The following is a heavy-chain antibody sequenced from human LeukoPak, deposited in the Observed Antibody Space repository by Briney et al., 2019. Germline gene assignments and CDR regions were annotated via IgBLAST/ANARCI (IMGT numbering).Heavy chain of an antibody. J-gene: IGHJ4*02. CDR2: IPTYNDNP. V-gene: IGHV1-18*01. Sequence: GASVTVSYKASGFTFSRYGISWVRQAPGQGGEWMGWIPTYNDNPNYAQKLQGRVTMTTDTSPSTAYMELRSLRSDDTAVYYCARGDGDFWGQGTLVTVSS. CDR1: GFTFSRYG. D-gene: IGHD5-24*01. CDR3: ARGDGDF.